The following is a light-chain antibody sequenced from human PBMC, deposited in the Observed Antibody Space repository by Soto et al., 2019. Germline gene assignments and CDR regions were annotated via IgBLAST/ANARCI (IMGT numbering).Light chain of an antibody. V-gene: IGLV2-14*01. J-gene: IGLJ1*01. Sequence: QSLLTQPASVSGSPGQSITISCTGTSSDVGGHNYVSWYQQHPGKAPKLMIYVVRNRPSGVSNRFSGSKSGSTASLTTSGLQAEDEADYYCTSYTSSSTLVFGTGTKVTVL. CDR1: SSDVGGHNY. CDR2: VVR. CDR3: TSYTSSSTLV.